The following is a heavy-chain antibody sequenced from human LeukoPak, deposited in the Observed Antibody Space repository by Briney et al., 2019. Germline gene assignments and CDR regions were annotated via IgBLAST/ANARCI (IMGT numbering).Heavy chain of an antibody. J-gene: IGHJ5*02. Sequence: GGSLRLSCAASGFTFSSYEMNWVRQAPGKGLEWVSYISSSGSTIYYADSVKGRFTISRDNAKNSPYLQMNSLRAEDTAVYYCARHENKGRSGSYGDWFDPWGQGTLVTVSS. D-gene: IGHD1-26*01. V-gene: IGHV3-48*03. CDR2: ISSSGSTI. CDR3: ARHENKGRSGSYGDWFDP. CDR1: GFTFSSYE.